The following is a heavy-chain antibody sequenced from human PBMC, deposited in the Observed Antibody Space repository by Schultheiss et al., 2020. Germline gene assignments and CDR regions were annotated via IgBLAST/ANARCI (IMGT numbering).Heavy chain of an antibody. J-gene: IGHJ3*02. Sequence: GESLKISCAASGFSFSSYAMTWVRQAPGKGLEWASVISGSGDRTYYADSVKGRFIISRDNSRDTLYLQMDSLRAEDTGTYYCAKSRGWYVGDALDIWGQGTTVTVSS. V-gene: IGHV3-23*01. CDR2: ISGSGDRT. CDR3: AKSRGWYVGDALDI. D-gene: IGHD6-19*01. CDR1: GFSFSSYA.